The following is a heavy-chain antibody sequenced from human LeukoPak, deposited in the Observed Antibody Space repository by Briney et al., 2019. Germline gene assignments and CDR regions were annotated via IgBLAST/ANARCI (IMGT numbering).Heavy chain of an antibody. Sequence: ASVKVSCTASGYTFTSYYMHWVRQAPGQGLEWMAIINPSGGSTSYAQKFQGRVTMTRDTSASTVYMELYSLRSEDTAVYYCARGHSSGYYTGPLDYWGQGTLVTVSS. CDR2: INPSGGST. CDR1: GYTFTSYY. D-gene: IGHD3-22*01. V-gene: IGHV1-46*01. J-gene: IGHJ4*02. CDR3: ARGHSSGYYTGPLDY.